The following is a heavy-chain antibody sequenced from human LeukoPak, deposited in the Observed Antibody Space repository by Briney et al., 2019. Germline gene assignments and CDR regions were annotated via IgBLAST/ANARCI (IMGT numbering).Heavy chain of an antibody. J-gene: IGHJ3*02. CDR3: TTVLQYCSSTSCLGSAFDI. CDR1: GFTFSNAW. Sequence: GGSLRLSCAASGFTFSNAWMSWVRQAPGKGLEWVGRIKSKTDGGTTDYAAPVKGRFTISRDDSKNTLYLQMNSLKTEDTAVYYCTTVLQYCSSTSCLGSAFDIWGQGTMVTVSS. V-gene: IGHV3-15*01. D-gene: IGHD2-2*01. CDR2: IKSKTDGGTT.